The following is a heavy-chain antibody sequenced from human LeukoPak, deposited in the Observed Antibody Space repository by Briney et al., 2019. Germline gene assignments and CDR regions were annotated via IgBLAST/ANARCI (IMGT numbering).Heavy chain of an antibody. J-gene: IGHJ6*03. Sequence: SGGSLRLSCTASGFTFGDYTMSWVRQAPGKGLEWVSFIRSKAYGGTTEYAASVKGRFTISRDDSKSIAYLQMNSLKTEDTAVYYCTRERMVNSGWSLQPYYYYMDVWGKGTTVTISS. CDR1: GFTFGDYT. CDR2: IRSKAYGGTT. V-gene: IGHV3-49*04. CDR3: TRERMVNSGWSLQPYYYYMDV. D-gene: IGHD6-19*01.